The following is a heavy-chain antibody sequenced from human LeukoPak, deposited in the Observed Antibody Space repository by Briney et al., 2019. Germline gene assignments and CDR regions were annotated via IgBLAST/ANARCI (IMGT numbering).Heavy chain of an antibody. D-gene: IGHD1-26*01. Sequence: GASVKVSCRASGGTFSSYAISWVRQAPGQGLEWMGGIIPIFGTANYAQKFQGRVTMTRNTSISTAYMELSSLRSEDTAVYYCARCPPSGSYACVHWGQGTLVTVSS. J-gene: IGHJ4*02. V-gene: IGHV1-69*05. CDR1: GGTFSSYA. CDR3: ARCPPSGSYACVH. CDR2: IIPIFGTA.